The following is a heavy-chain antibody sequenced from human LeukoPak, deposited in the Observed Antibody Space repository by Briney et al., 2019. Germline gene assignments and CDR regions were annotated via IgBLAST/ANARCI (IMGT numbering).Heavy chain of an antibody. D-gene: IGHD3-22*01. CDR3: AKVPTYYYDSSGYYFDY. CDR2: ISGSGGST. J-gene: IGHJ4*02. Sequence: GGSLSLSCAASGFTFSSYAMSWVRQAPGKGLEWVSAISGSGGSTYYADSVKGRFTVSRDNSKNTLYLQMNSLRAEDTAVYYCAKVPTYYYDSSGYYFDYWGQGTLVTVSS. V-gene: IGHV3-23*01. CDR1: GFTFSSYA.